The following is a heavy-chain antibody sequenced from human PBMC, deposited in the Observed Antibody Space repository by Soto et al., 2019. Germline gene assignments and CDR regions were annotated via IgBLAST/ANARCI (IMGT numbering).Heavy chain of an antibody. Sequence: QVQLVESGGGVVQPGRSLRLSCAASGFTFSSYGMHWVRQATVKGLEWVAVIWYDGRNKYYADSVKGRLTISRDNSKNTLYLQMNSLRAEYTAGYYCEREEATTQNYYYGMDVWGQGTTVTVYS. J-gene: IGHJ6*02. CDR2: IWYDGRNK. D-gene: IGHD5-12*01. V-gene: IGHV3-33*01. CDR3: EREEATTQNYYYGMDV. CDR1: GFTFSSYG.